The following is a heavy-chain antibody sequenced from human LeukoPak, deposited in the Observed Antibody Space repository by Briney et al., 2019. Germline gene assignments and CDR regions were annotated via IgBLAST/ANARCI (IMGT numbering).Heavy chain of an antibody. CDR1: GFTFSSYW. J-gene: IGHJ6*02. D-gene: IGHD2-8*02. CDR2: LISDGSSA. V-gene: IGHV3-74*01. CDR3: VRDSRYCPDV. Sequence: PGGSLRLSCAASGFTFSSYWMHWVRQAPGKGLVWVSRLISDGSSASYADSVKGRFTISRDNTKNILYLQMNSLRAEDTAVYYCVRDSRYCPDVWSQGTTVTVSS.